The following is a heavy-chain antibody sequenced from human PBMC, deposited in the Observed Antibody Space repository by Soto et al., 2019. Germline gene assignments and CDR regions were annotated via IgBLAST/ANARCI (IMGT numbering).Heavy chain of an antibody. CDR2: ISANKDLT. CDR3: ARDWSEPAVAGTLDY. CDR1: GYTFTSNG. Sequence: ASVKVSCLASGYTFTSNGISWVRQAPGPGLEGMGWISANKDLTKYAEKVQGRVTMTTDTSTSTAYMELRSLRSDDTAVYYCARDWSEPAVAGTLDYWGQGSPVTVSS. V-gene: IGHV1-18*04. J-gene: IGHJ4*02. D-gene: IGHD6-19*01.